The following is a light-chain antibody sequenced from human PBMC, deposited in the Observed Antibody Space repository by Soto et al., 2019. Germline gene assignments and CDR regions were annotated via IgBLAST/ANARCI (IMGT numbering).Light chain of an antibody. Sequence: QSALTQPASVSGSPGQSITISCTGTSSDVGTRNFVSWYQQHPGKAPKLMIYQVTNRPSGVSNRFSGSKSGNTASLTISGLQAEDEADYYCSSYTDSTTYVFGTGTKLTVL. J-gene: IGLJ1*01. V-gene: IGLV2-14*01. CDR3: SSYTDSTTYV. CDR2: QVT. CDR1: SSDVGTRNF.